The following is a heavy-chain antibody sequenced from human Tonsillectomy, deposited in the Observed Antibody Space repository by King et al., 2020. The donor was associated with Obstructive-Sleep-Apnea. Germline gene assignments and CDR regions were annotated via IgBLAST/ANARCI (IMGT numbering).Heavy chain of an antibody. D-gene: IGHD3-22*01. CDR3: AQAHDRSGYHSFDY. Sequence: VQLVESGGGLVQPGRSLRLSCAASGFTFHDYGMHWVRQVPGKGLEWVSGISWNSGSIGYADSVKDRFTISRDNAKNSLYLQMNSLRAEDTALYYCAQAHDRSGYHSFDYWGQGTLVTVSS. CDR2: ISWNSGSI. V-gene: IGHV3-9*01. CDR1: GFTFHDYG. J-gene: IGHJ4*02.